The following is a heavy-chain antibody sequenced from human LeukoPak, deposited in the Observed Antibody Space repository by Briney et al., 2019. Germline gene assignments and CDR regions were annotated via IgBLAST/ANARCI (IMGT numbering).Heavy chain of an antibody. V-gene: IGHV6-1*01. D-gene: IGHD3-10*01. CDR2: TYYRSKWYN. J-gene: IGHJ4*02. CDR1: GGSVSSNSAA. Sequence: SQTLSLTFAISGGSVSSNSAAWNWLRQSPARALEGLGSTYYRSKWYNDYAASVKSRITINPDTSKNQFSLQLNSVTPEDTAVYYCARVVYYGSESYTFDYWGQGTLVTVSS. CDR3: ARVVYYGSESYTFDY.